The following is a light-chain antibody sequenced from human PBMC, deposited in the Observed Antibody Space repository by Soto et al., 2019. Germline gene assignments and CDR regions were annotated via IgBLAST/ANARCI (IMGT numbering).Light chain of an antibody. J-gene: IGLJ2*01. CDR2: DVN. CDR1: SSGVGGYNY. V-gene: IGLV2-14*03. CDR3: SSYTGSSTLLV. Sequence: QSVLTQPASVSGSPGQSITISCTGTSSGVGGYNYVSWYQHHPGKAPKLKIYDVNNRPSGVSNRFSGSKSGNTASLTISGLQAEDEADYYCSSYTGSSTLLVFGGGTKLTVL.